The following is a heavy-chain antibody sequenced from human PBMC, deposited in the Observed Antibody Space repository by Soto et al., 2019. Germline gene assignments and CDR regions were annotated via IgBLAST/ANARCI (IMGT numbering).Heavy chain of an antibody. Sequence: QVQLVQSGAEVKKPGASVKVSCKASGYTFTSYAMHWVRQAPGQRLEWMGWINAGNGNTKYSQKFQGRVTITRDTSASTAYMELSSLRSEDTAVYYCARDPDGSGSYYNPPYYYYYYMDVWAKGTTVTVSS. CDR1: GYTFTSYA. V-gene: IGHV1-3*01. CDR3: ARDPDGSGSYYNPPYYYYYYMDV. CDR2: INAGNGNT. J-gene: IGHJ6*03. D-gene: IGHD3-10*01.